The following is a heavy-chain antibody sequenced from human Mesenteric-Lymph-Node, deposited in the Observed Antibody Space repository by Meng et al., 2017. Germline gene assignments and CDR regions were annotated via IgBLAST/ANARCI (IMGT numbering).Heavy chain of an antibody. V-gene: IGHV4-30-4*01. CDR1: GDSISSDIW. J-gene: IGHJ2*01. CDR3: ARGQKGYFDL. Sequence: QWRLQESGPGLVKPSGTLSLTCLVSGDSISSDIWWSWIRQPPGKGLEWSGHIYNSGSTYYNPSLKSRITISVGTSKNQFSLKLSSVTAADTAVYYCARGQKGYFDLWGRGTLVTVSS. CDR2: IYNSGST.